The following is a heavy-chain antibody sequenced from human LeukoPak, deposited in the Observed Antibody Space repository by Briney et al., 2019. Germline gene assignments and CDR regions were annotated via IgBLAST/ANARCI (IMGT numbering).Heavy chain of an antibody. Sequence: PGGSLRLSCAASGFTFSSYGMHWVRQAPGKGLEWVAFIRYDGSNKYYADSVKGRFTISRDNSKNTLYLQMNSLRAEDTAVYYCATAEKYYYDSSGYSDWGQGTLVTVSS. D-gene: IGHD3-22*01. CDR1: GFTFSSYG. V-gene: IGHV3-30*02. J-gene: IGHJ4*02. CDR3: ATAEKYYYDSSGYSD. CDR2: IRYDGSNK.